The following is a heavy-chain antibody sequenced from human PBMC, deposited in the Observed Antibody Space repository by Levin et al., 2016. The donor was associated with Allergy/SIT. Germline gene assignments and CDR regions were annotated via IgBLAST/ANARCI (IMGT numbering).Heavy chain of an antibody. Sequence: GESLKISCVVPGIGFSSYAMTWVRQAPGKGLEWVSGISGSGGSTYYADSVKGRFTISRDNSKNTLYLQMNSLRAEDTAVYYCAKDLPYYYGMDVWGQGTTVTVSS. J-gene: IGHJ6*02. CDR1: GIGFSSYA. CDR2: ISGSGGST. V-gene: IGHV3-23*01. CDR3: AKDLPYYYGMDV.